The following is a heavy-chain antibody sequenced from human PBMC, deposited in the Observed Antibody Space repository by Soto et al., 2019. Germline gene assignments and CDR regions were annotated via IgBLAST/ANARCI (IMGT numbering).Heavy chain of an antibody. D-gene: IGHD3-16*02. V-gene: IGHV4-30-2*02. CDR2: MYHSGST. CDR3: TRTVIGGFDY. J-gene: IGHJ4*02. CDR1: GGSISSGGYS. Sequence: SETLSLTCAVSGGSISSGGYSWSWIRQPPGKGLEWIGYMYHSGSTYYNPSLKSRVTISVDRSKNQFSLKLSSVTAADTAVYYCTRTVIGGFDYWGQGILVTVSS.